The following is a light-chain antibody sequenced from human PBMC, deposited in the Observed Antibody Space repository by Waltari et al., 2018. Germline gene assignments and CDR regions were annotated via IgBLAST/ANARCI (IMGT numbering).Light chain of an antibody. CDR2: ADA. CDR3: AAWDDSLKGVL. J-gene: IGLJ2*01. Sequence: QSVLTQTPSVSEAPRQRVTISCSGSRSNIGNNAVNWYQHVPGKAHKLLVFADALLPSGVSDRFSGSKSGTSASLAISGLRSEDEGVYFCAAWDDSLKGVLFGGGTKLTVL. CDR1: RSNIGNNA. V-gene: IGLV1-36*01.